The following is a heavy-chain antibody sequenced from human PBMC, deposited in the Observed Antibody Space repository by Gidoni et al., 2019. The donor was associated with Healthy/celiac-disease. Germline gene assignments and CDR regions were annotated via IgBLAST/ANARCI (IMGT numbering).Heavy chain of an antibody. Sequence: HAQLQQWGAGLLKPSATPSLTCAVCGGSFRGYYWSWIRQPPGKGLEWIGEINHSGSTNYHPSLKSRVTISVDTSKNQFSLKLSSVTATDTAVYYCASFPSRAARRSAYYFDYWGQGTLVTVSS. CDR2: INHSGST. D-gene: IGHD6-6*01. V-gene: IGHV4-34*01. J-gene: IGHJ4*02. CDR3: ASFPSRAARRSAYYFDY. CDR1: GGSFRGYY.